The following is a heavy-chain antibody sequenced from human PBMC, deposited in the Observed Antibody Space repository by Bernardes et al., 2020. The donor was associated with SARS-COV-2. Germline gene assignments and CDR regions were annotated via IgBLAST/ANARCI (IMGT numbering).Heavy chain of an antibody. CDR2: IYSSLSS. CDR1: GGPISCSNHY. Sequence: SAVPSTTLTVSGGPISCSNHYRGWLGQTPGKGLEWMRCIYSSLSSYYNPSLRSRLRPPVHTPKHQVSLRLSFVTAADEAVYYCACSCCGIDCYLGGLRSWGYGRDGWSQETTVTVSS. J-gene: IGHJ6*02. CDR3: ACSCCGIDCYLGGLRSWGYGRDG. D-gene: IGHD2-21*01. V-gene: IGHV4-39*05.